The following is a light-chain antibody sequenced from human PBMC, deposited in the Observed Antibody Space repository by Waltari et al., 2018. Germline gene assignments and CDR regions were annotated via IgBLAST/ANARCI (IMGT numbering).Light chain of an antibody. CDR3: SSYSRGSSFVL. Sequence: QSALTQPASVSGSPGQSITISCTGTSGDIGGFALVSWYQQHPGKVPRLLIYEVTTRPSGVSSRFSGYKSDDSATLTISALQTEDEADYYCSSYSRGSSFVLFGGGTRLTVL. J-gene: IGLJ2*01. CDR2: EVT. CDR1: SGDIGGFAL. V-gene: IGLV2-23*02.